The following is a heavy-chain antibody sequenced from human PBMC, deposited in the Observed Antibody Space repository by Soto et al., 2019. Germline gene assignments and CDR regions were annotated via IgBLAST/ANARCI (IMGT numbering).Heavy chain of an antibody. V-gene: IGHV1-69*06. D-gene: IGHD3-3*01. CDR2: IIPIFGTA. Sequence: AVKPCCKACGGTFSSYAISWVRQAPGQGLEWMGGIIPIFGTANYAQKFQGRVTITADKSTSTAYMELSSLRSEDTAVYYCARVPYSALSSGFPNSSYYHGMYVW. CDR1: GGTFSSYA. J-gene: IGHJ6*01. CDR3: ARVPYSALSSGFPNSSYYHGMYV.